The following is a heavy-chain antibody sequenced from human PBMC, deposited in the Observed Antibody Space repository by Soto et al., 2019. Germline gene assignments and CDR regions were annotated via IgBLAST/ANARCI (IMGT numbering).Heavy chain of an antibody. Sequence: QVQLVESGGGAVQPERSLRLSCAASGFTFSNYGMHWVRQAPGKGLEWVAVVWHDGKTKYYADSVEGRFTISRDNSRNTLFLQMNSLRAEDTAVYHCARDRGSDDPIDYWGQGTLVTVSS. V-gene: IGHV3-33*01. CDR3: ARDRGSDDPIDY. J-gene: IGHJ4*02. CDR2: VWHDGKTK. D-gene: IGHD3-10*01. CDR1: GFTFSNYG.